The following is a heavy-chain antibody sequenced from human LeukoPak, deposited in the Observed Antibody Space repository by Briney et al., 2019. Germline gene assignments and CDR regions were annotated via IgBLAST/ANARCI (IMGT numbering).Heavy chain of an antibody. V-gene: IGHV4-39*07. Sequence: PSETLSLTCTVSGGSISSSSYYWGWIRQPPRKGLEWIGSIYYSGSTYYNPSLKSRVTISVDTSKNQSSLKLSSVTAADTAVYYCASNDDYGGNALGYWGQGTLVTVSS. CDR3: ASNDDYGGNALGY. CDR2: IYYSGST. J-gene: IGHJ4*02. D-gene: IGHD4-23*01. CDR1: GGSISSSSYY.